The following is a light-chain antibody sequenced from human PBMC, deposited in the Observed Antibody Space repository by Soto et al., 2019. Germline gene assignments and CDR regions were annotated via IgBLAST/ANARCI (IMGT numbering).Light chain of an antibody. Sequence: EIVLTQSPVTLSLSPGERATLSCRASRRVSSYLAWYQQKPGQAPRLLIYDASNRATGIPARFSGGGSGTDFTLTIDNLEPEDFAIYYCQQRSNWPPITFGQGTRLEIK. CDR2: DAS. CDR3: QQRSNWPPIT. J-gene: IGKJ5*01. V-gene: IGKV3-11*01. CDR1: RRVSSY.